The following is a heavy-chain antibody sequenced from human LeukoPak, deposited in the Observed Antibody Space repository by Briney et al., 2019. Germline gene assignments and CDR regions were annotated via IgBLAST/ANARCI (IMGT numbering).Heavy chain of an antibody. D-gene: IGHD2-2*01. CDR1: GGSISSGDYY. J-gene: IGHJ6*02. CDR2: IYYSGST. Sequence: PSQTLSLTCTVSGGSISSGDYYWSWIRQPPGKGLEWIGYIYYSGSTYYNPSLKSRVTISVDTSKNQFSLKLSSVTAADTAVYYCARDIVVVPAVYYYYGMDVWGQGTTVTVSS. V-gene: IGHV4-30-4*01. CDR3: ARDIVVVPAVYYYYGMDV.